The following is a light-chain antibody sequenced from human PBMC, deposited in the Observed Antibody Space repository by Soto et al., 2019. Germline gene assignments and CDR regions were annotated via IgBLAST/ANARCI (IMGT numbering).Light chain of an antibody. CDR3: QQRRYSLT. J-gene: IGKJ4*01. V-gene: IGKV3-11*01. Sequence: EVVLTQSPAILSVSLGERATLSCRASRSIDNSLAWYQHRPGEAPTLLIYYASDRATGTPARVSGSGAGTYFTPTISSIQAEDFAVYYCQQRRYSLTFGGGTKVDIK. CDR2: YAS. CDR1: RSIDNS.